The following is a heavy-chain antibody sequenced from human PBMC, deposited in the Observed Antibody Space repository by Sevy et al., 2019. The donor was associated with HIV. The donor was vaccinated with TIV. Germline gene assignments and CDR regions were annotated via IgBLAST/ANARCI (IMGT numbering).Heavy chain of an antibody. Sequence: GGSLRLSCAASGFTFSSYAMSWVRQAPGKGLEWVSAISGSGGSTYYADSVKGRFTISRDNSKNTLYLQMNSLRAEDTAVYYCVKHGIVVTRVGYFDYWGQGTLVTVSS. D-gene: IGHD6-19*01. CDR2: ISGSGGST. V-gene: IGHV3-23*01. CDR1: GFTFSSYA. CDR3: VKHGIVVTRVGYFDY. J-gene: IGHJ4*02.